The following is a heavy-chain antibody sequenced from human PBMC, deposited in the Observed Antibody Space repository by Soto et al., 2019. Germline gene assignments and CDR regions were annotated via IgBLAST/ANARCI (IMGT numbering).Heavy chain of an antibody. J-gene: IGHJ4*02. Sequence: EVQLLESGGGLVQPGGSLRLSCAASGFTFSSYAMSWVRQAPGKGLEWVSAISGSGGSTYYADSVKGRFTISRDNSKNTLYLQMNSLRAEDTAVYYSVGYCSSTSCYYLGYWGQGTLVTVSS. V-gene: IGHV3-23*01. CDR2: ISGSGGST. CDR3: VGYCSSTSCYYLGY. D-gene: IGHD2-2*01. CDR1: GFTFSSYA.